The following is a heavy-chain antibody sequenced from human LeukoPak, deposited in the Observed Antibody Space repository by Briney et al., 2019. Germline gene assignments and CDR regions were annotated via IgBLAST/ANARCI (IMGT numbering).Heavy chain of an antibody. J-gene: IGHJ4*02. CDR2: ISWNSGSI. CDR3: AKDMIAAAGNFDY. CDR1: GFTFDDYA. V-gene: IGHV3-9*01. D-gene: IGHD6-13*01. Sequence: GRSLRLSCAASGFTFDDYAMDWVRQAPGKGLEWVSGISWNSGSIGYADSVKGRFTISRDNAKNSLYLQMNSLRAEDTALYYCAKDMIAAAGNFDYWGQGTLVTVSS.